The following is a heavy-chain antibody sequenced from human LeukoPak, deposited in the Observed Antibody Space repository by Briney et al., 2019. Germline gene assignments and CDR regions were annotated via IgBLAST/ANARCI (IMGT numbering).Heavy chain of an antibody. V-gene: IGHV3-21*01. J-gene: IGHJ4*02. CDR1: GFTFSSYR. CDR3: ARESYYDSSGYYSPNN. D-gene: IGHD3-22*01. CDR2: ISSSSSYI. Sequence: GGSLRLSCAASGFTFSSYRMNWVRQAPGQGLEWVSSISSSSSYIYYADSVKGRFTISRDNAKNSLYLQMNSLRAEDTAVYYCARESYYDSSGYYSPNNWGQGTLVTVSS.